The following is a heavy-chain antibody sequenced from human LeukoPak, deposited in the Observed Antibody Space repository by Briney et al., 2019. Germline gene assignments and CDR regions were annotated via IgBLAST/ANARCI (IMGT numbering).Heavy chain of an antibody. CDR3: ARGLEWLTRRHTWFDP. CDR2: ISGYNGNT. D-gene: IGHD3-3*01. Sequence: ASVKVSCKASGYTFTNYAISWVRQAPGQGLEWMGWISGYNGNTNCAQKLQGRVTMTTDTSTRTAYMELRSLRSDDTAVYYCARGLEWLTRRHTWFDPWGQGTLVTVSS. V-gene: IGHV1-18*01. J-gene: IGHJ5*02. CDR1: GYTFTNYA.